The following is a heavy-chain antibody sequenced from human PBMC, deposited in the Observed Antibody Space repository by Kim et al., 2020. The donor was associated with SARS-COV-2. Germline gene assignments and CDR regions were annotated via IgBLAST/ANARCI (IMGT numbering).Heavy chain of an antibody. Sequence: SVKVSCKASGGTFSSYAISWVRQAPGQGLEWMGGIIPIFGTANYAQKFQGRVTITADESTSTAYMELSSLRSEDTAVYYCARGRVQRVDTAMIYGMDVWGQGTTVTVSS. D-gene: IGHD5-18*01. CDR3: ARGRVQRVDTAMIYGMDV. CDR2: IIPIFGTA. CDR1: GGTFSSYA. J-gene: IGHJ6*02. V-gene: IGHV1-69*13.